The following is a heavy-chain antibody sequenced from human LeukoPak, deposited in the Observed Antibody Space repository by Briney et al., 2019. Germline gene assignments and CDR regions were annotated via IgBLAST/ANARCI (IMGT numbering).Heavy chain of an antibody. J-gene: IGHJ4*02. Sequence: PSETLSLTCTVSGASTSSSSYYWGWIRQPPGKGLEWIGSIYYSGSTYYNPSLKSRVTISVDTSKNQFSLKLSSVTAADTAVYYCAAEQAVTGKGVDCWGQGTLVTVSS. CDR1: GASTSSSSYY. V-gene: IGHV4-39*01. CDR2: IYYSGST. CDR3: AAEQAVTGKGVDC. D-gene: IGHD1/OR15-1a*01.